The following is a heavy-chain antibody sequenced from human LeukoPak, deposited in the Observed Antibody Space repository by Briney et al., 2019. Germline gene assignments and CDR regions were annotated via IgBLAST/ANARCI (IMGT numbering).Heavy chain of an antibody. V-gene: IGHV3-74*03. D-gene: IGHD3-10*01. Sequence: PGGSLRLSCAASGFTFSTYWMHWARQDPGKGLVWVSRINSDGSNTMNTDSVKGRFTISRDNAKNTLYLQMNSLRPEDTAVYYCASGVSIWLGNAFDFWGQGTMVTVSS. J-gene: IGHJ3*01. CDR2: INSDGSNT. CDR1: GFTFSTYW. CDR3: ASGVSIWLGNAFDF.